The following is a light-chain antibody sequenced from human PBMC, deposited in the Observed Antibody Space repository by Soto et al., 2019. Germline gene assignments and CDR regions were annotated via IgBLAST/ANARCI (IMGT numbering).Light chain of an antibody. CDR1: QNIAPY. CDR3: QQTYSTPHT. Sequence: DIPMTQSPSSLSASVGDRVTITCRARQNIAPYFTWYQQKPGKAPKLLVYAASSLQSGVPSRFSGSGSGTDFTLTIRNLQPEDFATYYRQQTYSTPHTFGQGTKLDIK. V-gene: IGKV1-39*01. J-gene: IGKJ2*01. CDR2: AAS.